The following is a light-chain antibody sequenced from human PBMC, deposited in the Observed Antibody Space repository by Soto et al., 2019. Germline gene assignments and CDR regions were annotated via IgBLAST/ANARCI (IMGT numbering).Light chain of an antibody. CDR1: QSVSSSY. Sequence: EIVLTQSPGTLSLSPGERATLSCRASQSVSSSYLAWYQQKPGQATRLLIYGASSRATGIPERFSGSGSGTDLTLTISRLEPEDFAVYYCQQYGSSPGCTFGPGTKVDIK. V-gene: IGKV3-20*01. CDR2: GAS. J-gene: IGKJ3*01. CDR3: QQYGSSPGCT.